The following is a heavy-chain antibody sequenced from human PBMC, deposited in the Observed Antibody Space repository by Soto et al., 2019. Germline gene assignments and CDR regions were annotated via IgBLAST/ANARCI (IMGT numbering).Heavy chain of an antibody. CDR2: ITPIFGTA. Sequence: GASVKVSCKASGGTFSSYAISWVRQAPGQGREWMGEITPIFGTANYAQKFQGRVTINADESTSTAYMELSSLRSEDTALYFCAASGYYHNSGMDVWGQGTTVTVSS. V-gene: IGHV1-69*13. D-gene: IGHD3-22*01. CDR1: GGTFSSYA. J-gene: IGHJ6*02. CDR3: AASGYYHNSGMDV.